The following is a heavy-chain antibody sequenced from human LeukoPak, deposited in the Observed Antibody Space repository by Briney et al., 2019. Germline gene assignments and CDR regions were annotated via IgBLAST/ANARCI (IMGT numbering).Heavy chain of an antibody. J-gene: IGHJ6*03. CDR3: ARGGVPVYYYYMDI. CDR2: ISSSGDTI. Sequence: PGGSLRLSCAASGFTLSSYEMNWVRQAPGKGLEWVSYISSSGDTIYYADSVKGRFTISRDNAKKSLYLQMNSLRAEDTAVYYCARGGVPVYYYYMDIWGKGTTVTISS. CDR1: GFTLSSYE. V-gene: IGHV3-48*03. D-gene: IGHD3-10*01.